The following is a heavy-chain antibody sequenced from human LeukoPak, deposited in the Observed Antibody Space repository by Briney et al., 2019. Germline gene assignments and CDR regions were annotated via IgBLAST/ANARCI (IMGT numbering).Heavy chain of an antibody. V-gene: IGHV3-11*04. Sequence: PGGSLRLSCAASGFTFSDHYMNWVRQAPGKGLQWISYISSGSSTIYYADSVQGRFTISRDNAKNSVYLQMNSLRAEDTAVYYCARDTISRMVATFFDYWGQGTLVTVSS. D-gene: IGHD5-12*01. CDR3: ARDTISRMVATFFDY. J-gene: IGHJ4*02. CDR1: GFTFSDHY. CDR2: ISSGSSTI.